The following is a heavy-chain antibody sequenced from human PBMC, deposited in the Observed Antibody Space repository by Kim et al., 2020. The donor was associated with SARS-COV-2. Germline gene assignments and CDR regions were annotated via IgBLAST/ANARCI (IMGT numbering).Heavy chain of an antibody. J-gene: IGHJ4*02. V-gene: IGHV3-11*05. CDR3: ASDCHY. CDR2: SSSSYT. Sequence: SSSSYTNYADSVKGGFTIARDNAKNSLYLQMNSLRAEDTAVYYCASDCHYWGQGTRVTVSS.